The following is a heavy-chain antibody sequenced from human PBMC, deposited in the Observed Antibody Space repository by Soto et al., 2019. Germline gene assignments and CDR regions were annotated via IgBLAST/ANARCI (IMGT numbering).Heavy chain of an antibody. CDR1: GYTFTSYY. Sequence: QVQLVQSGAEVKKPGASVKVSCKASGYTFTSYYMHWVRQAPGQGLEWMGIINPSGGSTSYAQKFQGRVTMTRDTSTSTVYMELSSLRSEDTAVYYCARGIAGSGTVKNSLRGYYFDYWGQGTLVTVSS. J-gene: IGHJ4*02. CDR2: INPSGGST. D-gene: IGHD4-4*01. CDR3: ARGIAGSGTVKNSLRGYYFDY. V-gene: IGHV1-46*01.